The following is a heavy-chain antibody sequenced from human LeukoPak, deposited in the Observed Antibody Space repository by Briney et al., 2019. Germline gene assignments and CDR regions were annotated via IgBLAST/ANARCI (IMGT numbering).Heavy chain of an antibody. D-gene: IGHD6-13*01. CDR2: INPNSGGT. CDR1: GYTFTGYY. CDR3: ARDSEAAAGLSFDY. J-gene: IGHJ4*02. Sequence: ASVKVSCKASGYTFTGYYMHWVRQAPGQGLQWMGWINPNSGGTNYAQKFQGRVTMTRDTSISAAFLELSRLTSDDTAVYYCARDSEAAAGLSFDYWGQGTRVIVSS. V-gene: IGHV1-2*02.